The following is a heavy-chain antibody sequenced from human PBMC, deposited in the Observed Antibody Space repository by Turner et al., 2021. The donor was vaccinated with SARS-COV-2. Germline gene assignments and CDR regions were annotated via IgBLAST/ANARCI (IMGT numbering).Heavy chain of an antibody. D-gene: IGHD3-3*01. Sequence: QVQLQESGPGLLKPSETLSLTCTVSGGSINSDFWSWNRQPPGKGLEWIGYIYYRGSTNYNPALKSRVTMSVDTSKNQFSLRLTSVTAADTAMYYCARELRFNWFDPWGHGTLVTVS. CDR1: GGSINSDF. J-gene: IGHJ5*02. CDR3: ARELRFNWFDP. CDR2: IYYRGST. V-gene: IGHV4-59*01.